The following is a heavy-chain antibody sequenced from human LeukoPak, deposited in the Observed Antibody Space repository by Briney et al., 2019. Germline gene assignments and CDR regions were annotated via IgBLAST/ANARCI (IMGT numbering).Heavy chain of an antibody. J-gene: IGHJ4*02. CDR3: AKEDDFGNHFDY. V-gene: IGHV3-23*01. Sequence: PGGSVRLSCAASGFTFSSYAMTWVRQAPGKGLEWVSVISGSSGGTYYADSVKGRFIISRDNFKNTVYLQMNSLRAEDTAVYYCAKEDDFGNHFDYWGQGTLVTVSS. CDR1: GFTFSSYA. CDR2: ISGSSGGT. D-gene: IGHD4-11*01.